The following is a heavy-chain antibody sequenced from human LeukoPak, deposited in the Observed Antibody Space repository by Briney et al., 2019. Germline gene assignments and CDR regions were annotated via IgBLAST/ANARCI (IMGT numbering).Heavy chain of an antibody. CDR1: GDSFSSHY. CDR3: ARDLVTVTKGFDI. V-gene: IGHV4-59*11. J-gene: IGHJ3*02. CDR2: ISYIGST. Sequence: PETLSLTCAVSGDSFSSHYWTWIRQPPGKGLEWIGYISYIGSTNYNPSLKSRVTISIDTSKNQFSLKLSSVTAADTAVYYCARDLVTVTKGFDIWGQGTMVSVSS. D-gene: IGHD4-17*01.